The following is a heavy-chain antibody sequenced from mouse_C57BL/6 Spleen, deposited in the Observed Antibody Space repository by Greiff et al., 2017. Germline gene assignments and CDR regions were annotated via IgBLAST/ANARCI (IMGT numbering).Heavy chain of an antibody. V-gene: IGHV1-85*01. CDR1: GYTFTSYD. J-gene: IGHJ2*01. CDR3: ARRGYSNYVEYFDY. CDR2: IYPRDGST. Sequence: QVQLQQSGPELVKPGASVKLSCKASGYTFTSYDINRVKQSLGQGHVWSGWIYPRDGSTKYNEKFKGKATLTVDTSSSTAYMELHSLTSADSAVYFCARRGYSNYVEYFDYWGQGTTLTVSS. D-gene: IGHD2-5*01.